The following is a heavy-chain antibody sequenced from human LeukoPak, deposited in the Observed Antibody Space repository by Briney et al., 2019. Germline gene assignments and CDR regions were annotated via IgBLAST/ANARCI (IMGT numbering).Heavy chain of an antibody. CDR1: GGSFSGYY. CDR2: INHSGST. CDR3: ARGNDFWSVENWFDP. Sequence: SETLSLTCAVYGGSFSGYYWSWIRQPPGKGLEWIGEINHSGSTNYNPSLKSRVTISVDTSKNQFSLKLSSVTAADTAVYYCARGNDFWSVENWFDPWGQGTLVTVSS. V-gene: IGHV4-34*01. D-gene: IGHD3-3*01. J-gene: IGHJ5*02.